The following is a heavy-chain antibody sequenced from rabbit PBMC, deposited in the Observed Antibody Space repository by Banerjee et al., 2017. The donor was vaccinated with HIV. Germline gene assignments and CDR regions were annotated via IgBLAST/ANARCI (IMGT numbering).Heavy chain of an antibody. CDR2: INTGSSGST. J-gene: IGHJ2*01. D-gene: IGHD7-1*01. V-gene: IGHV1S45*01. Sequence: QEQLVESGGGLVQPEGSLTLTCTASGFSFSSTYWICWVRQAPGKGLEWIGCINTGSSGSTYYASWAKGRFTISKTSSTTVTLQMTSLTAADTATYFCARGGGGYAGYGHGDDAFDPWGPGTLVTVS. CDR1: GFSFSSTYW. CDR3: ARGGGGYAGYGHGDDAFDP.